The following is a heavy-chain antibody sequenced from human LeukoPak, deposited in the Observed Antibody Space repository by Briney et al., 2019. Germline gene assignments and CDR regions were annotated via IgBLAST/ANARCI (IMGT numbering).Heavy chain of an antibody. CDR1: GGSIIRTIYY. J-gene: IGHJ4*02. V-gene: IGHV4-39*01. CDR2: VYDSGDT. D-gene: IGHD2-2*01. CDR3: ARRGWGSSSTAYYNG. Sequence: PSETLSLTCTVSGGSIIRTIYYWDWIRQPPGKGLEWIGSVYDSGDTYYNPSLQSRLTISVDTSKNQFSLMLSSVTAADTAVYYCARRGWGSSSTAYYNGWGQGTLVTVLS.